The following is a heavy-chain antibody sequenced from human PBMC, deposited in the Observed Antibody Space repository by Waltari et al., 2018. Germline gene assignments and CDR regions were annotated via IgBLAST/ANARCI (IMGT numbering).Heavy chain of an antibody. Sequence: QLVQSGAEVKKPGASVKVSCKGSGYIFSNYGVTWVRQAPGQGLEWMGWISGYNGDAKYKGKFEGRVTMTRDTSTRTAYMEIRGLRSDDTAVYFCARDDVDSSAFGGFWGQGTQVTVSS. CDR3: ARDDVDSSAFGGF. CDR2: ISGYNGDA. V-gene: IGHV1-18*01. CDR1: GYIFSNYG. D-gene: IGHD3-16*01. J-gene: IGHJ4*02.